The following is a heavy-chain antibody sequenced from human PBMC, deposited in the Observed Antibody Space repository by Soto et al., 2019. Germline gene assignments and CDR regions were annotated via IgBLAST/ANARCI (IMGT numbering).Heavy chain of an antibody. D-gene: IGHD5-12*01. CDR2: IYYSGST. CDR1: GGSISSADYY. J-gene: IGHJ5*02. Sequence: PSETLSLTCTVSGGSISSADYYWNWIRQHPGKGLEWIGHIYYSGSTYYNPSLKSRVSISIDTSENQFSLKLNSVTAADTAVYYCATYYDHPNWFDPWGQGTRVTVSS. CDR3: ATYYDHPNWFDP. V-gene: IGHV4-31*03.